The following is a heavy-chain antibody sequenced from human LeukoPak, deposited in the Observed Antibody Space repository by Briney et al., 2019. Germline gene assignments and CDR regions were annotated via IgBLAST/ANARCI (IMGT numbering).Heavy chain of an antibody. CDR3: ARDEYSTPPGDY. D-gene: IGHD6-6*01. V-gene: IGHV3-7*05. CDR2: IKQDGSEK. CDR1: GYTISSYW. Sequence: GGSLRLSCAASGYTISSYWMSWVRQAPGKGLEWVANIKQDGSEKYYVDSVKGRFTISRDNAKNSLYLQMNSLRAEDTAVYYCARDEYSTPPGDYWGQGTLVTVSS. J-gene: IGHJ4*02.